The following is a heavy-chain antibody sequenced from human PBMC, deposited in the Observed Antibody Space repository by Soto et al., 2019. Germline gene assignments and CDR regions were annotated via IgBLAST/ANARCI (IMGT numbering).Heavy chain of an antibody. V-gene: IGHV1-2*02. Sequence: GASVKVSCKASGYTFSAYYIHWVRQAPGQGLEWMGWINPKSGGRNSAQKFQGRVTMTRDTSISTAYMELSRLRSDDTAVYYCVRVVPGAEAWFGPWGQGTLVTVSS. CDR3: VRVVPGAEAWFGP. CDR1: GYTFSAYY. CDR2: INPKSGGR. D-gene: IGHD2-2*01. J-gene: IGHJ5*02.